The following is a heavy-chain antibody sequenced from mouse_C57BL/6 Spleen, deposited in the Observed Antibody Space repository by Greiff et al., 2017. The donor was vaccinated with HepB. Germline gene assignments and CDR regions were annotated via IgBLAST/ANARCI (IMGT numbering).Heavy chain of an antibody. Sequence: EVKLVESGPELVKPGASVKMSCKASGYTFTDYNMHWVKQSHGKSLEWIGYINPNNGGTSYNQKFKGKATLTVNKSSSTAYMELRSLTSEDSAVYYCARELGRKNYFDYWGQGTTLTVSS. CDR3: ARELGRKNYFDY. D-gene: IGHD4-1*01. V-gene: IGHV1-22*01. CDR2: INPNNGGT. CDR1: GYTFTDYN. J-gene: IGHJ2*01.